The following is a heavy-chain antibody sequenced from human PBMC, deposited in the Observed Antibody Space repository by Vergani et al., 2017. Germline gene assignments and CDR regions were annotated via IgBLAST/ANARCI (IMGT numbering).Heavy chain of an antibody. Sequence: EVQLVESGGGLVQPGGSLRLSCAASGFTFSSYWMSWVRQAPGKGLEWVANIKQDGSEKYYVDSVKGRFTISRDNAKNTLYLQMNSLRAEDTAVYYCAKGAKNGILTADDIWGQGTMVTVSS. CDR1: GFTFSSYW. CDR3: AKGAKNGILTADDI. J-gene: IGHJ3*02. CDR2: IKQDGSEK. V-gene: IGHV3-7*03. D-gene: IGHD3-9*01.